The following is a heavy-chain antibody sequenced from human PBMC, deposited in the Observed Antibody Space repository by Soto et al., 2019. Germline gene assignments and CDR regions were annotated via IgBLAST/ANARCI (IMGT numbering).Heavy chain of an antibody. CDR3: AHRPRGYSYHFDY. J-gene: IGHJ4*02. Sequence: QITLKESGPTLVKPTQTLTLTCTFSGFSLTTRGVGVGWIRQPPGKALEWLALIYWDDDEGYSPSLTSRLTITQDTSKNQVVLTMPNRDPVATATYYCAHRPRGYSYHFDYWGQGTLVTVSS. CDR2: IYWDDDE. CDR1: GFSLTTRGVG. V-gene: IGHV2-5*02. D-gene: IGHD5-18*01.